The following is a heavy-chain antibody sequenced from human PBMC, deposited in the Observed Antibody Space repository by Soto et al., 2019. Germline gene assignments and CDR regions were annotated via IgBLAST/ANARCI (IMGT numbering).Heavy chain of an antibody. CDR2: ISSSGSTI. V-gene: IGHV3-48*03. CDR3: ARNDYGDYGRDY. D-gene: IGHD4-17*01. J-gene: IGHJ4*02. Sequence: PGGSLRLSCAASGFTFSSYEMNWVRQAPGKGLEWVSYISSSGSTIYYADSVKGRFTISRDNAKNSLYLQMNSLRAEDTAVYYCARNDYGDYGRDYWGQGTLVTVS. CDR1: GFTFSSYE.